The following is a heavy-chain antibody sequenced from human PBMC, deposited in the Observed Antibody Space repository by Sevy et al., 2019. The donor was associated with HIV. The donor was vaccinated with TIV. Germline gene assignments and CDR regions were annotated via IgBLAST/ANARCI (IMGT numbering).Heavy chain of an antibody. CDR3: ARSYQYDSSAYEGDFQH. Sequence: ASLKVSCKASGYTFTGYYMHWVRQAPGQGLEWMGWINPNTGGTNYAQKFQGWVTMTRDTSITTAYMELTRLRSDDTAVYYCARSYQYDSSAYEGDFQHWGQGTLVTVSS. V-gene: IGHV1-2*04. J-gene: IGHJ1*01. D-gene: IGHD3-22*01. CDR1: GYTFTGYY. CDR2: INPNTGGT.